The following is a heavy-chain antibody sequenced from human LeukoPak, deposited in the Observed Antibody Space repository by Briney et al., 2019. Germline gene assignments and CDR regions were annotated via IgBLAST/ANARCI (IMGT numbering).Heavy chain of an antibody. D-gene: IGHD3-22*01. CDR1: GFTFSSYA. J-gene: IGHJ4*02. CDR2: ISASGGST. CDR3: VRDWGYDSSGYWQKYFDS. Sequence: GGSLRLSCAASGFTFSSYAMSWVRQAPGKGLEWVSAISASGGSTNYADSVKGRFTISRDNAKNTLHLQMNSLRAEDTAVYYCVRDWGYDSSGYWQKYFDSWGQGTLVTVSS. V-gene: IGHV3-23*01.